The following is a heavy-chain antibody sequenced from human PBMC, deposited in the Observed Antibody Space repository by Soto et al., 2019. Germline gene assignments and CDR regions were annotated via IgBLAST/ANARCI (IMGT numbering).Heavy chain of an antibody. CDR1: GYTFTGYA. V-gene: IGHV1-3*01. CDR2: INAGNGNT. CDR3: ARLGAYYQSLDP. Sequence: ASVKVSCRASGYTFTGYAMHWVRQAPGQRLEWMGWINAGNGNTKYSQKFQGRVTITRDTSASTAYMELSSLRSEDTAVYYCARLGAYYQSLDPWGPGTLVTVSS. J-gene: IGHJ5*02. D-gene: IGHD3-22*01.